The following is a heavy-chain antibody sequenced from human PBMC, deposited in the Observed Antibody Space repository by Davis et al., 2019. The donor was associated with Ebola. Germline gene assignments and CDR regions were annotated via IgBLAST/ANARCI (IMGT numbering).Heavy chain of an antibody. CDR1: GYTFTSYG. Sequence: ASVKVSCKASGYTFTSYGISWVRQAPGQGLEWMGWISAYNGNTNYAQKLQGRVTMTTDTSTSTAYMELRSLRSDDTAVYYCARWLREMITMVRGVIISVGTPYGMDVWGQGTTVTVSS. J-gene: IGHJ6*02. V-gene: IGHV1-18*01. CDR2: ISAYNGNT. CDR3: ARWLREMITMVRGVIISVGTPYGMDV. D-gene: IGHD3-10*01.